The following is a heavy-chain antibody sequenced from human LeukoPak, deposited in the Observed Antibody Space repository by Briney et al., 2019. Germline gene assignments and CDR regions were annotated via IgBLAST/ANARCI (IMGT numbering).Heavy chain of an antibody. CDR1: GGSISSGDYY. V-gene: IGHV4-61*08. J-gene: IGHJ4*02. D-gene: IGHD2-15*01. CDR3: ARAPPCPAVGGSCYLFDY. Sequence: PSETLSLTCTVSGGSISSGDYYWSWIRQHPGKGLEWIGYIYYSGSTNYNPSLKSRVTISVDTSKNQFSLKLSSVTAADTAVYYCARAPPCPAVGGSCYLFDYWGQGTLVTVSS. CDR2: IYYSGST.